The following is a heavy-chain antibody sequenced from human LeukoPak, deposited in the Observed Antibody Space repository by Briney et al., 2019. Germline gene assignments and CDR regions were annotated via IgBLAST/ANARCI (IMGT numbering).Heavy chain of an antibody. CDR2: IYYSGST. J-gene: IGHJ3*02. CDR3: AREEYQLEAFDI. V-gene: IGHV4-39*02. Sequence: SETLSLTCTVSGGSISSSSYYWGWIRQPPGKGLEWIGSIYYSGSTYYNPSLKSRVTISVDTSKNQFSLKLSSVTAADTAVYYCAREEYQLEAFDIWGQGTMVTVSS. CDR1: GGSISSSSYY. D-gene: IGHD2-2*01.